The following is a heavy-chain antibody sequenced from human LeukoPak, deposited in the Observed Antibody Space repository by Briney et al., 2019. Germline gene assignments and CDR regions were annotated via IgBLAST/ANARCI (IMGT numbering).Heavy chain of an antibody. V-gene: IGHV3-11*01. D-gene: IGHD2-2*01. CDR3: ARDPLGLQDIVVVPAAIPFDP. CDR1: GFTFSDYY. Sequence: GGSLRLSCAASGFTFSDYYMSWIRQAPGKGLEWVSYISSSGSTIYYADSVKGRFTISRDNAKNSLYLQMNSLGAEDTAVYYCARDPLGLQDIVVVPAAIPFDPWGQGTLVTVSS. CDR2: ISSSGSTI. J-gene: IGHJ5*02.